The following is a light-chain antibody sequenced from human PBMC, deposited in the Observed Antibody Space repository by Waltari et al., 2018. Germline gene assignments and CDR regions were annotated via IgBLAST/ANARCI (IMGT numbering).Light chain of an antibody. CDR3: SSYAGSETLV. CDR1: SNDIGAYNP. CDR2: DVT. Sequence: QSALTQPASVSGSPGQSITIPCTGSSNDIGAYNPVSWYQQHSGRAPKLLIYDVTERPSGISNRFSGSKSGNTASLTISGLQAEDEAHYYCSSYAGSETLVFGGGTKVTAL. J-gene: IGLJ2*01. V-gene: IGLV2-23*02.